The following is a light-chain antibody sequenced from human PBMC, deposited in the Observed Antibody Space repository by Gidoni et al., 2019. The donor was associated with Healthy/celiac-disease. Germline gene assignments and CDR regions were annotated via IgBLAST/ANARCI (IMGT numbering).Light chain of an antibody. CDR3: NSRDSSGNVV. Sequence: SSELTQDPAVSVALGQTVRITCQGDSLRSYYASWYQQKPGQAPVLVIYGKNNRPSGIPDRFSGSSSGNTASLTITGAQAEDEADYYCNSRDSSGNVVFGXGXKLTVL. J-gene: IGLJ2*01. V-gene: IGLV3-19*01. CDR1: SLRSYY. CDR2: GKN.